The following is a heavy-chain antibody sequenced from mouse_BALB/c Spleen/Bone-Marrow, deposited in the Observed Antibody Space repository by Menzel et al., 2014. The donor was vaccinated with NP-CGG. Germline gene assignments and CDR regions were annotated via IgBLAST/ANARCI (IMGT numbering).Heavy chain of an antibody. J-gene: IGHJ4*01. CDR1: GFTFSSFG. D-gene: IGHD1-2*01. Sequence: EVKLMESGGGLVQPGGSRKLSCAASGFTFSSFGMHWVRQAPEKGLEWVAYISSGSSIIYYADTVKGRFTISRDNPKNTLFLQMTSLRSEDTAIYYCARKDYFGYAAMDYWGQGTSVTVSS. CDR3: ARKDYFGYAAMDY. CDR2: ISSGSSII. V-gene: IGHV5-17*02.